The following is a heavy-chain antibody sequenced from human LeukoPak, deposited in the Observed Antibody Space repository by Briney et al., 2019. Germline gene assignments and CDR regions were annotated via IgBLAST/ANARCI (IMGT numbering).Heavy chain of an antibody. CDR2: IIPMFGAA. V-gene: IGHV1-69*05. Sequence: GSSVKVSCKDSGGTFSNYAISWVRQAPGQGLEWMGGIIPMFGAANYAQKFQGRVTMTRDMSTSTVYIELSSLRSEDTAVYYCARGGRGYSGYDYFDYWGQGTLVTVSS. J-gene: IGHJ4*02. CDR1: GGTFSNYA. D-gene: IGHD5-12*01. CDR3: ARGGRGYSGYDYFDY.